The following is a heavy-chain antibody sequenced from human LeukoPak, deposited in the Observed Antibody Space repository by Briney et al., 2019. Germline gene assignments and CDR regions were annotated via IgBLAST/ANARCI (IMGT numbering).Heavy chain of an antibody. V-gene: IGHV4-4*07. D-gene: IGHD1/OR15-1a*01. J-gene: IGHJ5*02. CDR1: GGSISSYY. CDR3: ARGGRSPNTNWFDP. Sequence: SETLSLTCTVSGGSISSYYWTWIRQPAGKGLEWIGRIYTSGSTNYNPSLKSRVTMSVDTSKNQFSLKLSSVTAADMAVYYCARGGRSPNTNWFDPWGQGTLVTVSS. CDR2: IYTSGST.